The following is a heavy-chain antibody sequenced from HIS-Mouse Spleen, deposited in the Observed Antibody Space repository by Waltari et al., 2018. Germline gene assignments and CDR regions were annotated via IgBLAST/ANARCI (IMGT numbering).Heavy chain of an antibody. V-gene: IGHV4-39*07. CDR1: AGSISSSSYY. CDR3: AREIPYSSSWYDWYFDL. D-gene: IGHD6-13*01. Sequence: QLQLQESGPGLVKPSETLSLTCTVSAGSISSSSYYWGWIRQPPGKGLEGIGSIYYSGRTDYNPSLNGRVTRAVDTSKNQFSLKLSAVTAADTAVYYCAREIPYSSSWYDWYFDLWGRGTLVTVSS. CDR2: IYYSGRT. J-gene: IGHJ2*01.